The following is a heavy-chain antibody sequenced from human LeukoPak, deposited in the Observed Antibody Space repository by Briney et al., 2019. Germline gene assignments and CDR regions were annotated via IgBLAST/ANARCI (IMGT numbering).Heavy chain of an antibody. Sequence: AGSLRLSCAASGFTFSSYSMSWVRQAPGKGLEWVSGISGSGGSTDYADPEKGRFTISRDNSTTTLYLRRNSPRVEDTDVYFCAKEPGYQVVSCFDSWGQGTLVTVSS. V-gene: IGHV3-23*01. J-gene: IGHJ4*02. D-gene: IGHD2-2*01. CDR1: GFTFSSYS. CDR2: ISGSGGST. CDR3: AKEPGYQVVSCFDS.